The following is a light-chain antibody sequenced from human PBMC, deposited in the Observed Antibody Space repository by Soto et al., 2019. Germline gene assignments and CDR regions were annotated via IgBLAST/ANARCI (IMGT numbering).Light chain of an antibody. CDR1: NSNIGSHV. J-gene: IGLJ3*02. CDR2: TNN. V-gene: IGLV1-44*01. CDR3: AAWDGSLQSWV. Sequence: QSVLTQPPSASGAPGQRVTISCSESNSNIGSHVVNWYQQVPGTAPKLLIYTNNQRPSGVPDRFSDSKSGTSASLAISGLQSEDEADYYCAAWDGSLQSWVFGGGTKVTVL.